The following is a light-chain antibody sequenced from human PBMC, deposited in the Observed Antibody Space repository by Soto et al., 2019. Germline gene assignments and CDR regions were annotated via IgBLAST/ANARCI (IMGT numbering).Light chain of an antibody. CDR1: QSISTA. CDR3: QQGHSWPLT. J-gene: IGKJ2*01. CDR2: SAS. Sequence: EIAMTKSPATPYVSPGERATLSCRASQSISTALAWYQQIPGQPPRLLIYSASTRDTGVPARFTGSGSGSEFTLTISGLQSEDFAIYYCQQGHSWPLTFGQGTRLEI. V-gene: IGKV3-15*01.